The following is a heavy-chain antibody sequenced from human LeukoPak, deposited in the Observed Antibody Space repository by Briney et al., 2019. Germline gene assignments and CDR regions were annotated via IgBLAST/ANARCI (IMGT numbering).Heavy chain of an antibody. J-gene: IGHJ4*02. CDR2: ISYDGSNK. Sequence: GGSLRLSCAASGSTFSSYGMHWVRQAPGKGLEWVAVISYDGSNKYYADSVKSRFTISRDNSKNTLYLQMNSLRAEDTAVYYCAKDAIEWELPTSIDYWGQGALVTVSS. V-gene: IGHV3-30*18. CDR3: AKDAIEWELPTSIDY. D-gene: IGHD1-26*01. CDR1: GSTFSSYG.